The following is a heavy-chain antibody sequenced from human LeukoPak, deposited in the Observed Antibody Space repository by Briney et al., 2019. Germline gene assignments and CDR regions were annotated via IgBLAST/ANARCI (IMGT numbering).Heavy chain of an antibody. J-gene: IGHJ4*02. CDR3: ARGIIRARGGTPIDY. CDR1: GYTFTGYY. Sequence: GASVKVSCKASGYTFTGYYMHWVRQAPGQGLEWMGWINPNSGGTNYAQKFQGRVTMTRDTSISTAYMELSRLRSEDTAVYYCARGIIRARGGTPIDYWGQGTLVTVSS. D-gene: IGHD3-3*01. CDR2: INPNSGGT. V-gene: IGHV1-2*02.